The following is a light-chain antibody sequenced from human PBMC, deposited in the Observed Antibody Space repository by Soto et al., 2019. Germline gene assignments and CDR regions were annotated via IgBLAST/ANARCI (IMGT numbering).Light chain of an antibody. J-gene: IGKJ1*01. Sequence: DIQMTQSPSTLSASVGDRVTITCRASQSINSWLAWYQQKPGKAPKLLIYKASSLESGVPSRFSGSGSGTEFTLTISSLQPDDFATYCCQQYSTYPWTFGQGTKLEIK. CDR3: QQYSTYPWT. V-gene: IGKV1-5*03. CDR2: KAS. CDR1: QSINSW.